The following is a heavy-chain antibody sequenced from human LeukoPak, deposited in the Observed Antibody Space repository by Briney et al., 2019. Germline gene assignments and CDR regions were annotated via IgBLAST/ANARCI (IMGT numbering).Heavy chain of an antibody. D-gene: IGHD5-12*01. CDR3: ARLVATIFLLDY. J-gene: IGHJ4*02. CDR1: GGSISSSSYY. CDR2: IYYSGST. Sequence: SETLSLTCTVSGGSISSSSYYWGWIRQPPGKGLEWIGSIYYSGSTYYNPSLKSRVTISVDTSKNQFSLKLSSVTAADTAVYYCARLVATIFLLDYWGQGTLVTVSS. V-gene: IGHV4-39*01.